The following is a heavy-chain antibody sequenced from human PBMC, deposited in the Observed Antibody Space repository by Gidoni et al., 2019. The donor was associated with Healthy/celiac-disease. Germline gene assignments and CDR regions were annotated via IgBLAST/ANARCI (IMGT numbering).Heavy chain of an antibody. CDR1: GGSISSGSYY. D-gene: IGHD3-3*01. Sequence: QVQLQESGPGLVQPSPPLSLTCPVSGGSISSGSYYWGWLRQPARKGPEWLGRIHTSGSTNYNPSLKRRVTISVDTSKNQFSLKLRSVTAADTAVYYCARDSYDFWSYGMDVWGQGTTVTVSS. V-gene: IGHV4-61*02. CDR2: IHTSGST. CDR3: ARDSYDFWSYGMDV. J-gene: IGHJ6*02.